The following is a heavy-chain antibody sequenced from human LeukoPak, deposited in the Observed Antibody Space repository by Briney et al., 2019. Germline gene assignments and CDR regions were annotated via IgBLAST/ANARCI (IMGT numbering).Heavy chain of an antibody. CDR1: GGSISSSSYY. D-gene: IGHD2-15*01. CDR2: IYYSGST. V-gene: IGHV4-39*07. CDR3: ARDLYCSGGSCYSWRWFDP. J-gene: IGHJ5*02. Sequence: SETLSLTCTVSGGSISSSSYYWGWIRQPPGNGLEWIGSIYYSGSTYYNPSLKSRVTISVDTSKNQFSLKLSSVTAADTAVYYCARDLYCSGGSCYSWRWFDPWGQGTLVTVSS.